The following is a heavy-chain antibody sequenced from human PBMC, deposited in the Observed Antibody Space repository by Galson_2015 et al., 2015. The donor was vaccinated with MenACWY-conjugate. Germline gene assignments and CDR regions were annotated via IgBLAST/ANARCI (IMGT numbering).Heavy chain of an antibody. CDR1: GFTFRSFC. CDR3: AKDKRGVGATGYFDS. V-gene: IGHV3-30*18. CDR2: IPFDGSSQ. J-gene: IGHJ4*02. Sequence: SLRLSCATSGFTFRSFCMSWVRQAPGKGLEWVAVIPFDGSSQYYADSVKGRFTISRDNSKNTLYLQINSLRGEDTAVYYCAKDKRGVGATGYFDSWGQGTVVTVSS. D-gene: IGHD1-26*01.